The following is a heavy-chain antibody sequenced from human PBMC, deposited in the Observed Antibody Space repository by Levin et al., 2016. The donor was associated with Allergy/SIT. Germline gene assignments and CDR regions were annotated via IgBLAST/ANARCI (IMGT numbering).Heavy chain of an antibody. CDR3: ARDPCSSTSCRNTYYYYGMDV. D-gene: IGHD2-2*01. CDR2: INAGNGNT. V-gene: IGHV1-3*01. Sequence: ASVKVSCKASGYTFTSYAMHWVRQAPGQRLEWMGWINAGNGNTKYSQKFQGRVTITRDTSASTAYMELSSLRSEDTAVYYCARDPCSSTSCRNTYYYYGMDVWGQGTTVTVSS. CDR1: GYTFTSYA. J-gene: IGHJ6*02.